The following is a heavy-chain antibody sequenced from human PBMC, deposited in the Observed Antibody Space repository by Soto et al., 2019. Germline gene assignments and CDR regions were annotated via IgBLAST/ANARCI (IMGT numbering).Heavy chain of an antibody. Sequence: SETLSLTCAVYGGSFSGYYWSWIRQPPGKGLEWIGEINHSGSTNYNPSLKSRVTISVDTSKNQFSRKLSSVTAADTAVYYCARGRDALFYYYYYYGMDVWGQGTTVT. CDR2: INHSGST. V-gene: IGHV4-34*01. D-gene: IGHD2-15*01. CDR1: GGSFSGYY. J-gene: IGHJ6*02. CDR3: ARGRDALFYYYYYYGMDV.